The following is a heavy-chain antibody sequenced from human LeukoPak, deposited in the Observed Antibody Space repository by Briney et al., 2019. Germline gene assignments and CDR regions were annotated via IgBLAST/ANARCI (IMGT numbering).Heavy chain of an antibody. V-gene: IGHV3-66*01. CDR2: IYSGGGT. D-gene: IGHD3-22*01. J-gene: IGHJ4*02. CDR3: ARARRLGSGYYQIYFDY. Sequence: GGSLRLSCAASGFTVSSNYMSWVRQAPGKGLEWVSVIYSGGGTYYADSVKGRFTISRDNSKNTLYLQMNSLRAEDTAVYYCARARRLGSGYYQIYFDYWGQGTLVTVSS. CDR1: GFTVSSNY.